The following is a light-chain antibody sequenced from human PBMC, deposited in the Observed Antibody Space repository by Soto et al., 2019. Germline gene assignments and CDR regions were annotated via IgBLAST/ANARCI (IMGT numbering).Light chain of an antibody. CDR2: RAS. V-gene: IGKV2-30*02. CDR1: QSLVHSDGNTY. J-gene: IGKJ1*01. CDR3: MQGTHWPWT. Sequence: EVEMTQSPLSLPVSLGQPASISCRSSQSLVHSDGNTYLNWFQQRPGQSPRRLISRASNRDSGVPDRFSGVGSGTDFTLKISRVETEDVAVYYCMQGTHWPWTLGQGGNVAIK.